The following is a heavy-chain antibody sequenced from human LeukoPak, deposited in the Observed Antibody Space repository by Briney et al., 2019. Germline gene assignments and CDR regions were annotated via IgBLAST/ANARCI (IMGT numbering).Heavy chain of an antibody. J-gene: IGHJ4*02. D-gene: IGHD3-22*01. CDR2: INHSGST. V-gene: IGHV4-34*01. Sequence: MPSETLSLTCTVSGGSISGYYWSWIRQPPGKGLEWIGEINHSGSTNYNPSLKSRVTISVDTSKNQFSLKLSSVTAADTAVYYCARVGSKEKYYYDSSGGNFDYWGQGTLVTVSS. CDR3: ARVGSKEKYYYDSSGGNFDY. CDR1: GGSISGYY.